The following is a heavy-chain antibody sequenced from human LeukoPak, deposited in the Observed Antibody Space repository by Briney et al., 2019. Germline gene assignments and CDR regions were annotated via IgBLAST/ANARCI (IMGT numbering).Heavy chain of an antibody. CDR2: IYPSDSST. J-gene: IGHJ4*02. CDR3: GRAGFDY. CDR1: GYSFTSYW. D-gene: IGHD1-14*01. V-gene: IGHV5-51*01. Sequence: GESLKVSCKTSGYSFTSYWSGWVRQMPGKGLEWMGIIYPSDSSTIYSPSFQGQVTISADKSISTAYLQWSSLKASDSAIYYCGRAGFDYWGQGTLVTVSS.